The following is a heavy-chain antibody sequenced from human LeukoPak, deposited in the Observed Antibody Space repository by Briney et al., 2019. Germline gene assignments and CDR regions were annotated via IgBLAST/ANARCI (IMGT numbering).Heavy chain of an antibody. Sequence: ASVKVSCKASGYTFTSYYMHWVRQTPGQGLEWMGIINPSGGSTSYAQKFQGRVTMTRDTSTSTVYMELSSLRSEDTAVYYCARDLRQRDYYDSSGYYADYYYYYGMDVWGQGTTVTVSS. J-gene: IGHJ6*02. V-gene: IGHV1-46*01. D-gene: IGHD3-22*01. CDR3: ARDLRQRDYYDSSGYYADYYYYYGMDV. CDR2: INPSGGST. CDR1: GYTFTSYY.